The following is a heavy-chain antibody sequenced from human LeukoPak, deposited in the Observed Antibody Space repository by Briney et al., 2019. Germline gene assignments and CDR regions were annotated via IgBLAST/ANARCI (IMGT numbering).Heavy chain of an antibody. Sequence: SETLSLTCTVSGGSISSYYWSWIRQPPGKGLERIGYIYTSGSTNYNPSLKSRVTISVDTSKNQFSLKLSSVTAADTAVYYCARLTGYGTPVDYWGQGTLVTVSS. J-gene: IGHJ4*02. CDR2: IYTSGST. V-gene: IGHV4-4*09. CDR1: GGSISSYY. D-gene: IGHD1-14*01. CDR3: ARLTGYGTPVDY.